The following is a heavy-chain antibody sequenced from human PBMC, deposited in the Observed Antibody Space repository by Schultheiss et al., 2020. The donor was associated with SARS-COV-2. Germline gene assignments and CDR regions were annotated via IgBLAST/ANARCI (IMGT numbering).Heavy chain of an antibody. CDR1: GGSISSYY. J-gene: IGHJ5*02. CDR3: ARGGIVGATNPLARWFDP. D-gene: IGHD1-26*01. CDR2: IYYSGST. Sequence: SETLSLTCTVSGGSISSYYWSWIRQPPGKGLEWIGYIYYSGSTNYNPSLKSRVTISVDTSKNQFSLKLSSVTAADTAVYYCARGGIVGATNPLARWFDPWGQGTLVTVSS. V-gene: IGHV4-59*12.